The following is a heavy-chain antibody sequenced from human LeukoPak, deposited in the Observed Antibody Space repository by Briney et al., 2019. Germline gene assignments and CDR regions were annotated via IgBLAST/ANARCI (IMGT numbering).Heavy chain of an antibody. J-gene: IGHJ4*02. CDR3: ARMDAYCGGDCSDY. D-gene: IGHD2-21*02. Sequence: ASVKVSCKASGGTFSSYANSWVRQAPGQGLEWMGRIIPILGIANYAQKFQGRVTITAGKSTSTAYMELSSLRSEDTAVYYCARMDAYCGGDCSDYWGQGTLVTVSS. CDR1: GGTFSSYA. V-gene: IGHV1-69*04. CDR2: IIPILGIA.